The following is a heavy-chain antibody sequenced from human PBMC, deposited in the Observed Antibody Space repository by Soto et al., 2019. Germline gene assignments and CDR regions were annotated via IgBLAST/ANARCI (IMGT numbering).Heavy chain of an antibody. V-gene: IGHV3-33*01. J-gene: IGHJ3*02. CDR1: GFTFSSYG. CDR3: ARDLADTTRFLEPNDGAFDI. CDR2: IWYDGSNK. Sequence: QVQLVESGGGVVQPGRSLRLSCAASGFTFSSYGMHWVRQAPGKGLEWVAVIWYDGSNKYYADSVKGRFTISRDNSKNTLYLQMNSLRAEDTAVYYCARDLADTTRFLEPNDGAFDIWGQGTMVTVSS. D-gene: IGHD3-3*01.